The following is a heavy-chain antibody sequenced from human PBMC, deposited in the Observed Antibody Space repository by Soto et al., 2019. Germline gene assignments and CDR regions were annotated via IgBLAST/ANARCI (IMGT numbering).Heavy chain of an antibody. CDR3: ARGREWIQRLDH. Sequence: EVQLVESGGGLVQPGGSLRLSCAASGFSFSRYWMHWVRQAPGKGLVWVSHINSDETSTSYADSVKGRFTISRDNAKNMLYLQMNGLRAEDTAVYFCARGREWIQRLDHWGQGTLVTVSS. CDR2: INSDETST. CDR1: GFSFSRYW. J-gene: IGHJ4*02. V-gene: IGHV3-74*01. D-gene: IGHD5-18*01.